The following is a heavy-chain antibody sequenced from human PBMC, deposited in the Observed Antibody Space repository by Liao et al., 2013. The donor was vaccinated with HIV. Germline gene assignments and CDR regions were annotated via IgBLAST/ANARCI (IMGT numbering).Heavy chain of an antibody. CDR3: ARDRVEGIAGDYYYMDV. Sequence: QVQLQESGPGLVKPSQTLSLTCTVSGGSISSGSYYWSWIRQPAGKGLEWIGRIYTSGSANYNPSLKSRVTMSVDTSKNQFSLKLSSVTAADTAVYYCARDRVEGIAGDYYYMDVWGKGTTVTVSS. D-gene: IGHD6-13*01. CDR1: GGSISSGSYY. CDR2: IYTSGSA. V-gene: IGHV4-61*02. J-gene: IGHJ6*03.